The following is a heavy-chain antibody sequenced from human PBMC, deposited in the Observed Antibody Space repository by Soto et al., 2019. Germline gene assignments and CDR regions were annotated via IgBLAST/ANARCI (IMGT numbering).Heavy chain of an antibody. Sequence: QVQLVQSGAEVNKPGASVKVSCKASGYTFTSHDINWMRQATGQGLEWMGWMNPNSGHTNYAQKFQRRVTITRDTTISTADMQRTNRRTEDTAICSGAREMNTSWG. CDR2: MNPNSGHT. CDR3: AREMNTS. CDR1: GYTFTSHD. J-gene: IGHJ5*01. V-gene: IGHV1-8*01.